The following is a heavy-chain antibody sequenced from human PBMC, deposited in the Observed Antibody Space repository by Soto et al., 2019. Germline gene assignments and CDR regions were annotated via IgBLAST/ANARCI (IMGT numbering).Heavy chain of an antibody. J-gene: IGHJ4*02. CDR2: ISWNSGSI. V-gene: IGHV3-9*01. D-gene: IGHD3-10*01. CDR3: AKDRGTYGSGSYYDPVFDY. CDR1: GFTFDDYA. Sequence: EVQLVESGGGLVQPGRSLRLSCAASGFTFDDYAMHWVRQAPGKGLEWVSGISWNSGSIGYADSEKGRFTISRDNAKNSLYLQMNSLRAEDTALYYCAKDRGTYGSGSYYDPVFDYWGQGTLVTVSS.